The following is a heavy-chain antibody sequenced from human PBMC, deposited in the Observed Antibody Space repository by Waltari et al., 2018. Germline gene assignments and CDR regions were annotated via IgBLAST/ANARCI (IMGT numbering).Heavy chain of an antibody. V-gene: IGHV3-66*02. CDR3: ALAPMSPRGP. J-gene: IGHJ5*02. Sequence: EVQLVQSGGGLVQPGGSLRLSCAVPGFTVSSNYMSCVRQAPGKGLEWVSVIYSAGNTYYADSVKGRFTISRDNSKNALYLQMSSLRSEDTAVYYCALAPMSPRGPWGQGTLVTVSS. CDR1: GFTVSSNY. D-gene: IGHD2-2*01. CDR2: IYSAGNT.